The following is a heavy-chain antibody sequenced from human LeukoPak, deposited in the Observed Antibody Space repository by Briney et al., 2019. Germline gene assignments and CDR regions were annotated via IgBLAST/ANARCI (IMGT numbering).Heavy chain of an antibody. CDR2: ISPGGGTT. J-gene: IGHJ4*02. Sequence: GGSLRLSCGVSGFAFGSEAMNWVRQSPARGLEWVASISPGGGTTYYADSVKGRFTISRDNSNNTLYVEMTSLRAEDTAVYYYANDGTRGRYYDGSGSYFDYWGQGTLVTVSS. CDR3: ANDGTRGRYYDGSGSYFDY. V-gene: IGHV3-23*01. CDR1: GFAFGSEA. D-gene: IGHD3-10*01.